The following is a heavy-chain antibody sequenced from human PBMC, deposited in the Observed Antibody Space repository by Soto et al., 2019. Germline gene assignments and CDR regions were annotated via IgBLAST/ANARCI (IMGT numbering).Heavy chain of an antibody. J-gene: IGHJ3*02. Sequence: QVQLQQWGAGLLKPSETLSLTCTVYGGSFNSYFWNWVRQPPGKGLEWIGEVTPDGRSNYNPSLKSRVTISKDTSKNQVSLEVTSVTAADTAVYYCTTSGRRWPDSFDIWGQGAMVTVSS. V-gene: IGHV4-34*01. D-gene: IGHD2-15*01. CDR2: VTPDGRS. CDR1: GGSFNSYF. CDR3: TTSGRRWPDSFDI.